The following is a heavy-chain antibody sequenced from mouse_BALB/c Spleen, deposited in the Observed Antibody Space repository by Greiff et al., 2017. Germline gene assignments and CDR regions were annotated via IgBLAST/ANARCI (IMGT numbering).Heavy chain of an antibody. V-gene: IGHV5-9-4*01. CDR1: GFTFSSYA. CDR3: TRDGNFFAY. J-gene: IGHJ3*01. Sequence: EVKVVESGGGLVKPGGSLKLSCAASGFTFSSYAMSWVRQSPEKRLEWVAEISSGGSYTYYPDTVTGRFTISRDNAKNTLYLQMSSLKSEDTAMYYCTRDGNFFAYWGQGTLVTVSA. D-gene: IGHD2-1*01. CDR2: ISSGGSYT.